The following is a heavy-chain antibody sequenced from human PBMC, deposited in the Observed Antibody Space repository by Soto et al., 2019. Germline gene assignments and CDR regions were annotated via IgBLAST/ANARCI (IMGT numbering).Heavy chain of an antibody. CDR1: GGSISSYY. J-gene: IGHJ4*02. V-gene: IGHV4-59*12. CDR2: IYYSGST. Sequence: SETLSLTCTVSGGSISSYYWSWIRQPPGKGLEWIGYIYYSGSTNYNPSLKSRVTISVDTSKNQFSLKLSSVTAADTAVYYCARGSAMMVAVERDAPDKDYLDYWGQGNLVTVSS. CDR3: ARGSAMMVAVERDAPDKDYLDY. D-gene: IGHD3-22*01.